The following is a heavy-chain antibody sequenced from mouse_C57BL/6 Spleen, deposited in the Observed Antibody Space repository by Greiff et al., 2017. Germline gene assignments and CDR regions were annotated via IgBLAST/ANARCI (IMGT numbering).Heavy chain of an antibody. J-gene: IGHJ2*01. CDR1: GYSFTDYN. D-gene: IGHD4-1*01. V-gene: IGHV1-39*01. CDR2: INPNYGTT. CDR3: ARSEWDEIGYYFDY. Sequence: EVKLMESGPELVKPGASVKISCKASGYSFTDYNMNWVKQSNGKSLEWIGVINPNYGTTSYNQKFKGQATLTVDQSSSTAYMQLNSLTSEDSAVYYCARSEWDEIGYYFDYWGQGTTLTVSS.